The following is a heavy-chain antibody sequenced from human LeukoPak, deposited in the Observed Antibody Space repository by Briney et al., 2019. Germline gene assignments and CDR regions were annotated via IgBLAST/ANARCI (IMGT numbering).Heavy chain of an antibody. Sequence: SETLSLTCTVSSYSISSGYYWGWIRQPPGKGLEWIGSIYHSGNTYYNPSLKSRVTISVDTSKNQFSLKLTSVTATDTAVYYCARTDWGSPHYWGQGTQVTVPS. CDR2: IYHSGNT. J-gene: IGHJ4*02. D-gene: IGHD7-27*01. CDR1: SYSISSGYY. V-gene: IGHV4-38-2*02. CDR3: ARTDWGSPHY.